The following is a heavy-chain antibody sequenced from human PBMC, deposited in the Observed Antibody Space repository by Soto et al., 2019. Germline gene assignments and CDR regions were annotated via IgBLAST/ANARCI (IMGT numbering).Heavy chain of an antibody. D-gene: IGHD6-25*01. J-gene: IGHJ1*01. CDR2: INYSGST. CDR1: GCFG. Sequence: GCFGGRWIRTKPGKGLECIGYINYSGSTYYNPPLKSRVTISVDMSRNQFSLKLSSVTAADTAVYYSAGVNSGYDSRVRLDAWGQGSQVTV. V-gene: IGHV4-31*02. CDR3: AGVNSGYDSRVRLDA.